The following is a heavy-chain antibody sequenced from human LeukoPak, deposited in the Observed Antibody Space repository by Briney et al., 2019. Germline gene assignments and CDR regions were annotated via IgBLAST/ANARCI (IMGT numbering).Heavy chain of an antibody. D-gene: IGHD6-19*01. J-gene: IGHJ4*02. V-gene: IGHV4-39*01. Sequence: SETLSLTCTVSGVSITSNRYYWGWIRQPPGKGLEWIGSIYYSGSTYYNPSLKSRVTISDDTSKNQFSLKLNSVTAADTAVYFCASHYSSGWYPFDYWGQGPLVTISS. CDR1: GVSITSNRYY. CDR2: IYYSGST. CDR3: ASHYSSGWYPFDY.